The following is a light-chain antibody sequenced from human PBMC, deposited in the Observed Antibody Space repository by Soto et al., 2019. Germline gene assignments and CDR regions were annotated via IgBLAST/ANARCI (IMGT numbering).Light chain of an antibody. Sequence: QSVLTQPPSVSGSPGQSVTISCTGTSSDIGGYNRVSWYQQPPGTAPKLIIYEVTNRPSGVPDRFSGSKSGNTASLTISGLQAEDEADYYCSSYTTSSTVVFGGGTQLTVL. CDR1: SSDIGGYNR. CDR2: EVT. J-gene: IGLJ3*02. V-gene: IGLV2-18*02. CDR3: SSYTTSSTVV.